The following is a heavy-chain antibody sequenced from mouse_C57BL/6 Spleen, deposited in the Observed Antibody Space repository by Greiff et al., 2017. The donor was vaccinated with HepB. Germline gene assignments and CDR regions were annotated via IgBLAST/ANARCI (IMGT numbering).Heavy chain of an antibody. Sequence: EVNVVESGGGLVKPGGSLKLSCAASGFTFSDYGMHWVRQAPEKGLEWVAYISSGSSTIYYADTVKGRFTISRDNAKNTLFLQMTSLRSEDTAMYYCARGPLYYSYAMDYWGQGTSVTVSS. D-gene: IGHD1-1*01. V-gene: IGHV5-17*01. J-gene: IGHJ4*01. CDR2: ISSGSSTI. CDR3: ARGPLYYSYAMDY. CDR1: GFTFSDYG.